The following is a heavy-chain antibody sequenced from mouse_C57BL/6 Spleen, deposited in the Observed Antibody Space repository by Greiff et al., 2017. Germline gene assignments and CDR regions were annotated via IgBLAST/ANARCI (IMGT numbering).Heavy chain of an antibody. CDR3: ARSGTTVVADAGFAY. CDR1: GFNIKDYY. V-gene: IGHV14-2*01. J-gene: IGHJ3*01. Sequence: VQLQQSGAELVKPGASVKLSCTASGFNIKDYYMHWVKQRTEQGLEWIGRIDPEDGETKYAPKFQGKATLTADTSSNTAYLQLSSLTSEDTAVYYCARSGTTVVADAGFAYWGQGTLVTVSA. CDR2: IDPEDGET. D-gene: IGHD1-1*01.